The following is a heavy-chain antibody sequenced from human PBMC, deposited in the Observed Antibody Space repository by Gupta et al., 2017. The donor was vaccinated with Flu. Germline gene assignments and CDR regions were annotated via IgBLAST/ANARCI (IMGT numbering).Heavy chain of an antibody. Sequence: EMQLVESGGGLVQPGGSLRLSCAASGFTFSSSYLQWVRQAPGKGLVWVSRINPDGSSTTYAEFVKGRFTISRDNAKNTLYLQMNSLGDDDTAVYYCATVTSGCWGQGTLVTVSS. CDR1: GFTFSSSY. J-gene: IGHJ4*02. CDR2: INPDGSST. D-gene: IGHD4-17*01. V-gene: IGHV3-74*03. CDR3: ATVTSGC.